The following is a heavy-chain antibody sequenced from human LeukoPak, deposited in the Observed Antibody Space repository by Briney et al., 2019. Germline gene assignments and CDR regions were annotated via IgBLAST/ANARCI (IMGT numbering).Heavy chain of an antibody. J-gene: IGHJ4*02. CDR3: ARLYDILTGNSFDY. V-gene: IGHV5-51*01. CDR2: IYPGDSDT. CDR1: GYSFTNYW. Sequence: GESLKISCKGSGYSFTNYWIGWVRQMPGKGLEWVGIIYPGDSDTRYSPSFQGQVTVSADKSISTAYLQWSSLKASDTAVYYCARLYDILTGNSFDYWGQGTLVTVSS. D-gene: IGHD3-9*01.